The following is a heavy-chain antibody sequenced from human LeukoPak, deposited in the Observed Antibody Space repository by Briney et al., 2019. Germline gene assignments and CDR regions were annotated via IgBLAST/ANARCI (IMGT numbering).Heavy chain of an antibody. CDR3: ARGYGDAMYRFDP. J-gene: IGHJ5*02. CDR1: GGSISSGGYY. Sequence: PSETLSLTCTVSGGSISSGGYYWSWIRQHPGKGLEWIGYIYYSGSTYYNPSLKSRVTISVDTSKNQFSLKLSSVTAADTAVYYCARGYGDAMYRFDPWGQGTLVTVSS. CDR2: IYYSGST. V-gene: IGHV4-31*03. D-gene: IGHD4-17*01.